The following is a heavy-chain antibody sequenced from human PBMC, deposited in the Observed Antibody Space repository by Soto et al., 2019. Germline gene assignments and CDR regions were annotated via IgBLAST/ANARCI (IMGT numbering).Heavy chain of an antibody. J-gene: IGHJ3*02. CDR2: ISNRGDT. V-gene: IGHV3-66*01. CDR1: GFIVSYTY. Sequence: PGGSLILSCTASGFIVSYTYVNWVRQAPGKGLEWVSVISNRGDTHYADSVRGRFSLSRDISDNTLHLQMNNLRVEDTAVYYCAREPRYCRGGSCSITGDAYDIWGQGTMVTVSS. CDR3: AREPRYCRGGSCSITGDAYDI. D-gene: IGHD2-15*01.